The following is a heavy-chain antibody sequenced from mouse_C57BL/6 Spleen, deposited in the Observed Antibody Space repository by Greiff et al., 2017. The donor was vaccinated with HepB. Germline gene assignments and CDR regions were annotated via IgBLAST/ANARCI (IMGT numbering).Heavy chain of an antibody. V-gene: IGHV1-80*01. CDR1: GYAFSSYW. J-gene: IGHJ2*01. CDR3: ARRYDGYYFFDY. CDR2: IYPGDGDT. D-gene: IGHD2-3*01. Sequence: QVQLKESGAELVKPGASVKISCKASGYAFSSYWMNWVKQRPGKGLEWIGQIYPGDGDTNYNGKFKGKATLTADKSSSTAYMQLSSLTSEDSAVYFCARRYDGYYFFDYWGQGTTLTVSS.